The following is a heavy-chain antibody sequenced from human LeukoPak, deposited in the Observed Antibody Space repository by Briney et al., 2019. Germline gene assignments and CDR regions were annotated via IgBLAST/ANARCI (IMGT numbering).Heavy chain of an antibody. D-gene: IGHD3-3*01. J-gene: IGHJ4*02. CDR2: ISYDVRNE. CDR1: GFSFNTYT. V-gene: IGHV3-30-3*01. Sequence: GGSLRLSCAPSGFSFNTYTLHWVRQAPGKGLEWVAVISYDVRNEYYADSVKGRFTIFRDNSKNTLFLQMNSLRAEDTAVYYCAREFHDFWSGYYIGTQGYWGQGTLVTVSS. CDR3: AREFHDFWSGYYIGTQGY.